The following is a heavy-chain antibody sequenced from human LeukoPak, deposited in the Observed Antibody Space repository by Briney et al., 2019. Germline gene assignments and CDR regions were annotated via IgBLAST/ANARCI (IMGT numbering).Heavy chain of an antibody. CDR2: TNPNSGGT. D-gene: IGHD6-19*01. V-gene: IGHV1-2*02. CDR3: ARDGGSGWYYFGD. J-gene: IGHJ4*02. Sequence: ASVKCSSKASAHTFTGYYTHWVRHAPGQGLEWMGWTNPNSGGTNYAQKFQGRVTLTRATSISTAYMELRRLSSGDTAVSYCARDGGSGWYYFGDWGQGNLVTASS. CDR1: AHTFTGYY.